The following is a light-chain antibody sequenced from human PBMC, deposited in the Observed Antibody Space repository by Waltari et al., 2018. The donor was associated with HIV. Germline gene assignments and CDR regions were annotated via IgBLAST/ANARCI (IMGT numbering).Light chain of an antibody. J-gene: IGKJ2*01. CDR2: DAS. V-gene: IGKV3-20*01. Sequence: EILLTQSPATLSLSPGETATLSCWASQSVSTTSLALYQQKRGQAPRLLIYDASTRASGIPDRFSGSRAGTDFTLTISRLEPEDFAVYYCQQYDSSPYTFGQGTKLE. CDR3: QQYDSSPYT. CDR1: QSVSTTS.